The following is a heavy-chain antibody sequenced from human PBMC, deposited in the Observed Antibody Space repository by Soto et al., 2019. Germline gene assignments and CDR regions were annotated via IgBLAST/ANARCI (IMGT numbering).Heavy chain of an antibody. CDR1: GFTFSGSA. CDR3: TNPHYVFWIGSDFYCGMDL. J-gene: IGHJ6*02. Sequence: EVQLVESGGGLVQPGESLKLSCAASGFTFSGSAMHWVRQASGKGLEWVGRIRSKDNNYATAYAASVQGRFTISRADSNNAAFLHMSSLKTEDTRIYYCTNPHYVFWIGSDFYCGMDLRGQGTAVT. V-gene: IGHV3-73*02. CDR2: IRSKDNNYAT. D-gene: IGHD3-3*01.